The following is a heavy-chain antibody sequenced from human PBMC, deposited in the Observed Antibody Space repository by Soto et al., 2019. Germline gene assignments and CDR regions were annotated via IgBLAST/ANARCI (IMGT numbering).Heavy chain of an antibody. CDR1: VASISGFY. D-gene: IGHD1-1*01. CDR2: IYATGTT. V-gene: IGHV4-4*07. J-gene: IGHJ5*02. Sequence: SETLSSTCTVSVASISGFYWSWIRKSAGKGLEWIGRIYATGTTDYNPSLKSRVMMSVDTSKKQFSLKLRSVTAADTAIYYCVRDGTKTLRDWFDPWGQGISVTVSS. CDR3: VRDGTKTLRDWFDP.